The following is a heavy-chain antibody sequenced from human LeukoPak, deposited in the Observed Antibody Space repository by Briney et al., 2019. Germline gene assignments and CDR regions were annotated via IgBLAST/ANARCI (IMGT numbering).Heavy chain of an antibody. Sequence: PSQTLSLTCTVSGGSVSSGSYYWSWIRQPPGKGLEWIGYVSYSGSTNYNPSLKSRVTISVDTSKNQFSLKLSSVTAADTAVYYCAGSRDGYNMIFDYWGQGTLVTVSS. CDR2: VSYSGST. CDR3: AGSRDGYNMIFDY. CDR1: GGSVSSGSYY. J-gene: IGHJ4*02. D-gene: IGHD5-24*01. V-gene: IGHV4-61*01.